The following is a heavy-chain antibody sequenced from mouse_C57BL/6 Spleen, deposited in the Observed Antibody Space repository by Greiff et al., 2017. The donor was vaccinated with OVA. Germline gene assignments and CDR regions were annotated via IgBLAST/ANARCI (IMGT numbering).Heavy chain of an antibody. V-gene: IGHV1-72*01. CDR3: ARAPFYGSSLWYFDV. Sequence: VQLQQPGAELVKPGASVKLSCKASGYTFTSYWMHWVKQRPGRGLEWIGRIDPNRGGTKYNEKFKSKATMTVDKPASTAYMQLSSLTSEDSAVYYCARAPFYGSSLWYFDVWGTGTTVTVSS. D-gene: IGHD1-1*01. CDR2: IDPNRGGT. J-gene: IGHJ1*03. CDR1: GYTFTSYW.